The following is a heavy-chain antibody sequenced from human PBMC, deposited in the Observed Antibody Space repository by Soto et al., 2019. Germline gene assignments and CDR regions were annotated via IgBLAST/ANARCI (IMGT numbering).Heavy chain of an antibody. D-gene: IGHD6-13*01. J-gene: IGHJ5*02. V-gene: IGHV3-30*02. Sequence: PGGSLRLSCAASGFTFSNHDMHWVRQAPGKGLEWVTGIRYDGSNKNYADSVKGRFTISRDRSRNTLYLQMNSLRREDSAIYYCARDRGIAAAYNWFDPWGRGTLVTVS. CDR2: IRYDGSNK. CDR3: ARDRGIAAAYNWFDP. CDR1: GFTFSNHD.